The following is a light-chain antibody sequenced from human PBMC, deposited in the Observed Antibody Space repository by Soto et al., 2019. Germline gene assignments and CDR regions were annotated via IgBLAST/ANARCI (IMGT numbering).Light chain of an antibody. Sequence: QSALTQPASVSGSPGQSITISCTGTSSDVGGYIYVSWYQQHPGKAPKLMIYDVSNRPSGVSNRFSGSKSGNTASLTISGLQDEDEAYYYCSSYTSSSTRVFVGGTKLTVL. CDR2: DVS. CDR1: SSDVGGYIY. V-gene: IGLV2-14*01. J-gene: IGLJ2*01. CDR3: SSYTSSSTRV.